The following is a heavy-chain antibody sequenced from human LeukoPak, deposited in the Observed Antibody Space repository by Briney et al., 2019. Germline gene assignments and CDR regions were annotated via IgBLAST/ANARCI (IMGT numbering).Heavy chain of an antibody. Sequence: SVKVSCKASGFTFRSSAVQWVRQARGQRLEWIGWIDVGSGNTNNAQKFQERVTITRDMSTSTVYMELSGLRSEDTAVYYCAADLGLWGQGTLVTVSS. J-gene: IGHJ4*02. CDR1: GFTFRSSA. CDR2: IDVGSGNT. CDR3: AADLGL. V-gene: IGHV1-58*01.